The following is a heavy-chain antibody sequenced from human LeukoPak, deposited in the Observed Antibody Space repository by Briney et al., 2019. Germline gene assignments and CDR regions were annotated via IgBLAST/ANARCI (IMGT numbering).Heavy chain of an antibody. CDR3: ARDEGCGGDCPNWFDS. J-gene: IGHJ5*01. D-gene: IGHD2-21*02. Sequence: ASVKVSCKASGYTFTSYGISWVRQAPGQGLEWMGWISAYNGNTNYAQKLQGRVTMTTDTSTSTAYMELRSLRSDDTAVYYCARDEGCGGDCPNWFDSWGQGTLVTVSS. CDR2: ISAYNGNT. V-gene: IGHV1-18*01. CDR1: GYTFTSYG.